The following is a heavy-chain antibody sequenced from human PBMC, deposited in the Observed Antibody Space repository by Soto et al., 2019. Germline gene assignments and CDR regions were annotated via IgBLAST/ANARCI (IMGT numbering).Heavy chain of an antibody. Sequence: LSLTCAASGFTFSSYSMNWVRQAPGKGLEWVSYISSSSSTIYYADSVKGRFTISRDNAKNSLYLQMNSLRAEDTAVYYCARDYYGSGSYPLYFDYWGQGTLVTVSS. V-gene: IGHV3-48*04. J-gene: IGHJ4*02. CDR1: GFTFSSYS. CDR2: ISSSSSTI. D-gene: IGHD3-10*01. CDR3: ARDYYGSGSYPLYFDY.